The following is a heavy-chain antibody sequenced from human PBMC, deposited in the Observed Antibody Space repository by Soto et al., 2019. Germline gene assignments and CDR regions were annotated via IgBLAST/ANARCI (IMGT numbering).Heavy chain of an antibody. CDR2: IYYSGST. CDR3: ARVLRYFDWSPGMDV. Sequence: PSETLSLTCTVSGGSISSYYWSWIRQPPGKGLEWIGYIYYSGSTNYNPSLKSRVTISVDTSRNQFSLKLSSVTAADTAVYYCARVLRYFDWSPGMDVWGQGTTVTVSS. CDR1: GGSISSYY. J-gene: IGHJ6*02. D-gene: IGHD3-9*01. V-gene: IGHV4-59*01.